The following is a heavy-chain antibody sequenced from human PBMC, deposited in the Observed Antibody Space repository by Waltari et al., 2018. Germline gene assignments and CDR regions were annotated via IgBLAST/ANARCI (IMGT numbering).Heavy chain of an antibody. CDR2: ISDSGTT. D-gene: IGHD3-9*01. CDR3: AREAGSGIDWYHDY. V-gene: IGHV4-38-2*02. CDR1: DFSISSGFY. Sequence: QMQESGPGLVKPSETLSLMCSVSDFSISSGFYWGWLRQSPGKGLEWIGSISDSGTTSYNPSLQSLVTISIDTSKNQFSLKLGSVTAADTAVFYCAREAGSGIDWYHDYWGQGILVTVSS. J-gene: IGHJ4*02.